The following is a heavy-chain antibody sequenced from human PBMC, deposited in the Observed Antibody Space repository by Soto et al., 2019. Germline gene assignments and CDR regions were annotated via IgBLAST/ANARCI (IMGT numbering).Heavy chain of an antibody. Sequence: ASVKVSCKASGGTFSSYAISWVRQAPGQGLEWMGGIIPIFGTANYAQKFQGRVTITADESTSTAYMELSSLRSEDTAVYYCARGGYSYGANFDYWGQGTLVTVSS. J-gene: IGHJ4*02. V-gene: IGHV1-69*13. CDR1: GGTFSSYA. CDR2: IIPIFGTA. D-gene: IGHD5-18*01. CDR3: ARGGYSYGANFDY.